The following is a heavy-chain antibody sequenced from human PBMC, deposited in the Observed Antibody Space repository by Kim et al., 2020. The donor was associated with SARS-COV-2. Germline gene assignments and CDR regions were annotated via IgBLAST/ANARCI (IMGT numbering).Heavy chain of an antibody. J-gene: IGHJ4*01. V-gene: IGHV3-30*04. D-gene: IGHD6-13*01. Sequence: GGSLRLSCAASGFTFSSYAMHWVRQAPGKGLEWVAVISYDGSNKYYADSVKGRFTISRDNSKNTLYLQMNSLRAEDTTVYYCARGDRRSSSWYSLDYWA. CDR2: ISYDGSNK. CDR3: ARGDRRSSSWYSLDY. CDR1: GFTFSSYA.